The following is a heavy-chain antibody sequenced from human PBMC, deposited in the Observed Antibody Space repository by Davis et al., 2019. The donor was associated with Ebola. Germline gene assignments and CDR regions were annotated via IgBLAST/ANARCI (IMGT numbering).Heavy chain of an antibody. J-gene: IGHJ4*02. V-gene: IGHV4-59*12. D-gene: IGHD5-18*01. CDR2: IYHSGST. CDR3: ARARGYSYGLPIDY. Sequence: SETLSLTCTVSGGSISSYYWSWIRQPPGKGLEWIGYIYHSGSTYYNPSLKSRVTISVDRSKNQFSLKLSSVTAADTAVYYCARARGYSYGLPIDYWGQGTLVTVSS. CDR1: GGSISSYY.